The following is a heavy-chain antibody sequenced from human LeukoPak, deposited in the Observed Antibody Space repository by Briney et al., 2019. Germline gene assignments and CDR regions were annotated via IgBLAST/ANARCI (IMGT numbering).Heavy chain of an antibody. J-gene: IGHJ4*02. D-gene: IGHD6-6*01. CDR2: VAPYNGHT. CDR1: RYSFTNYG. CDR3: ARGFSSSSPSDY. Sequence: GASVKVSCKASRYSFTNYGVNWARQAPGQGLEWVGWVAPYNGHTNYAQKFQGRVTLTADTSTNTAYMELRSLKSDDTAVYYCARGFSSSSPSDYWGQGTLVTVAS. V-gene: IGHV1-18*01.